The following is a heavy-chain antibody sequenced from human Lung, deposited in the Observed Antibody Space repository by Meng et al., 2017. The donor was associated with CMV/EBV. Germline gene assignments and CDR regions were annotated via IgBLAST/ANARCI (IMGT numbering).Heavy chain of an antibody. CDR1: GFTFSSYW. J-gene: IGHJ4*02. D-gene: IGHD3-16*01. Sequence: GGSXRLXCAASGFTFSSYWMHWVRKAPGKGLEWVSRIDSDGSSTTYAESVKGRFTISRDNAKNTLFLQMISLRAEDTAVYYCTRDGDYYDATLHWGRGSLVTVSS. V-gene: IGHV3-74*01. CDR2: IDSDGSST. CDR3: TRDGDYYDATLH.